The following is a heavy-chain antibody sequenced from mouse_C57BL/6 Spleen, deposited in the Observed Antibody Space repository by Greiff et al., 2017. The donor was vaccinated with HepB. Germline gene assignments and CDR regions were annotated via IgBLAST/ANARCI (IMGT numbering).Heavy chain of an antibody. Sequence: QVQLQQSGAELMKPGASVKLSCKATGYTFTGYWLEWVKQRPGHGLEWFGTILPGSGSTNDNEKFKGKATFTADTSSNTASMLLSSLTTEDAAIYYCAREGTAQGYYAMDYWGQGTSVTVSS. CDR1: GYTFTGYW. CDR3: AREGTAQGYYAMDY. V-gene: IGHV1-9*01. D-gene: IGHD3-2*02. CDR2: ILPGSGST. J-gene: IGHJ4*01.